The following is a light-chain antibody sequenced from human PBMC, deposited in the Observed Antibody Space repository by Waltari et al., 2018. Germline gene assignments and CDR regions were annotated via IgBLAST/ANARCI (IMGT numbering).Light chain of an antibody. Sequence: EIVLTQSPGTLSLSPGERATLSCRASQSVSRTLAWYQQKRGQAPRLLIYGASTRATGMPERFSGGGSGTDFSLTISRLEPEDFALYYCQHYVRLPATFGQGTKVEIK. J-gene: IGKJ1*01. CDR1: QSVSRT. V-gene: IGKV3-20*01. CDR2: GAS. CDR3: QHYVRLPAT.